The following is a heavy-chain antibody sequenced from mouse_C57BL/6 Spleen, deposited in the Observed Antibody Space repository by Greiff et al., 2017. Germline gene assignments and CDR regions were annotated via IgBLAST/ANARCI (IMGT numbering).Heavy chain of an antibody. CDR1: GYSFTGYY. J-gene: IGHJ3*01. Sequence: EVQLQQSGPELVKPGASVKISCKASGYSFTGYYMNWVKQSPEKSLEWIGEINPSTGGTTYNQKFKAKATLTVDKSSSTAYMQLKSLTSEDSAVYYCAPLYYGSSYGFAYWGQGTLVTVSA. CDR3: APLYYGSSYGFAY. D-gene: IGHD1-1*01. V-gene: IGHV1-42*01. CDR2: INPSTGGT.